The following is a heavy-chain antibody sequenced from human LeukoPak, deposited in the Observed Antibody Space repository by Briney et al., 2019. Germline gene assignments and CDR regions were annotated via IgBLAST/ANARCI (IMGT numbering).Heavy chain of an antibody. CDR1: GFTVSSNY. J-gene: IGHJ3*02. Sequence: GGSLRLSCAASGFTVSSNYMSWVRQAPGKGLEWVSVIYSGGSTYYADSVKGRFTISRDNSKNTLYLQMNSLRAEDTAVYYCARDRGPYYYDSSGYRAFDIWGQGTIVTVSS. CDR2: IYSGGST. D-gene: IGHD3-22*01. CDR3: ARDRGPYYYDSSGYRAFDI. V-gene: IGHV3-53*01.